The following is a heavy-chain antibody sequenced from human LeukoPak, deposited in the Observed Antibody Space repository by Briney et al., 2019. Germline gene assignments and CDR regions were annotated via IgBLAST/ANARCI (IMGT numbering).Heavy chain of an antibody. V-gene: IGHV4-34*01. J-gene: IGHJ4*02. Sequence: PETLSLTCAVYGGSFSGYYWSWIRQPPGKGLEWIGEINHSGSTNYNPSLKSRVTISVDTSKNQFSLKLSSVTAADTAVYYCARELGYSSPSGLDYWGQGTLVTVSS. D-gene: IGHD5-18*01. CDR2: INHSGST. CDR1: GGSFSGYY. CDR3: ARELGYSSPSGLDY.